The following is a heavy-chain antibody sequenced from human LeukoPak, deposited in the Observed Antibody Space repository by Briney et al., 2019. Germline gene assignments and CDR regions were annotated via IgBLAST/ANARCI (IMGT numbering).Heavy chain of an antibody. V-gene: IGHV3-23*01. CDR2: ISGGGSST. D-gene: IGHD1-26*01. CDR3: AKGGKWDVTPFDY. Sequence: PGGSLRLSCAASGFTFTSYSMNWVRQAPGKGLEWVSTISGGGSSTYYADSVKGRFTISRDNSKNTLYLQVSSLRAEDTAVYYCAKGGKWDVTPFDYWGQGTLVTVSS. CDR1: GFTFTSYS. J-gene: IGHJ4*02.